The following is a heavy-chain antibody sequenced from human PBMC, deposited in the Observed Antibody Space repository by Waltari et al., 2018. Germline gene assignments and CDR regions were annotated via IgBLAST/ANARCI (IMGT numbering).Heavy chain of an antibody. CDR1: GGSMRSYY. Sequence: QVQLQESGPGLVTPSETLSLTCTLSGGSMRSYYWSWIRQPPGKGLEWIGYIYDSGSTNYSPSLKSRVTISIDTSKNQFSLKLTSVTAADTAVYYCARLWGDYWGQGTLVTVSS. V-gene: IGHV4-59*08. D-gene: IGHD7-27*01. J-gene: IGHJ4*02. CDR3: ARLWGDY. CDR2: IYDSGST.